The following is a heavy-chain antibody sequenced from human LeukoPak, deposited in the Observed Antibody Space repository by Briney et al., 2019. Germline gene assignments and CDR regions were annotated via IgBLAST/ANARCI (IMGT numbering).Heavy chain of an antibody. V-gene: IGHV1-2*02. D-gene: IGHD3-10*01. J-gene: IGHJ6*03. Sequence: ASVKVSCKASGYTFTGYYMHWVRQAPGQGLEWMGWINPNSGGTNYAQKLQGRVTMTRDTSISTAYMELSRLRSDDTAVYYCARPVGGYYGSGSYHYYYYMDVWGKGTTVTVSS. CDR2: INPNSGGT. CDR1: GYTFTGYY. CDR3: ARPVGGYYGSGSYHYYYYMDV.